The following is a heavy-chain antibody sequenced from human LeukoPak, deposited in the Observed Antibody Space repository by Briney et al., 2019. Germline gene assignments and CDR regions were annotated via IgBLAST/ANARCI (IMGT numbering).Heavy chain of an antibody. CDR2: INYTGRT. CDR1: GGSFTEYH. CDR3: ARERRVEVSARQTVAFDM. D-gene: IGHD5/OR15-5a*01. Sequence: SETLSLTCAVYGGSFTEYHWSWIRQPPGKSLEWIGEINYTGRTHYNPSLTSRVTISIDMSERQFSLRLTSVTAPDTAVYYCARERRVEVSARQTVAFDMWAQGTMVIVSS. V-gene: IGHV4-34*01. J-gene: IGHJ3*02.